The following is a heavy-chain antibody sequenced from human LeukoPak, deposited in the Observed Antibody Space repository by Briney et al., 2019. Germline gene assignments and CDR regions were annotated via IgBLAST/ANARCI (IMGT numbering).Heavy chain of an antibody. J-gene: IGHJ6*02. Sequence: PSETLSLTCAVSGGSISSGGYSWSWIRQPPGKGLEWIGYIYHSGGANYNPSLKSRVTISVDKSKNQFSLKLSSVTAADTAVYYCARIKDIEMRDPTIFGVVITPYYYYGMDVWGQGTTVTVSS. V-gene: IGHV4-30-2*01. CDR1: GGSISSGGYS. CDR2: IYHSGGA. D-gene: IGHD3-3*01. CDR3: ARIKDIEMRDPTIFGVVITPYYYYGMDV.